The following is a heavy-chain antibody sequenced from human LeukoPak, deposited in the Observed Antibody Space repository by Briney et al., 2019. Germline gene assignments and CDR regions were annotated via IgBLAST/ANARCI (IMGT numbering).Heavy chain of an antibody. V-gene: IGHV3-48*01. CDR3: ARVSTVTPRF. D-gene: IGHD4-17*01. J-gene: IGHJ4*02. Sequence: GGTLRLSCAASGFILSSYNMNWVRQAPGKGLEWVSFICSDADAIYYADSVKGRITTSRDSAKNSLYLQMNSLRAEDTAVYYCARVSTVTPRFWGQGTLVTVSS. CDR2: ICSDADAI. CDR1: GFILSSYN.